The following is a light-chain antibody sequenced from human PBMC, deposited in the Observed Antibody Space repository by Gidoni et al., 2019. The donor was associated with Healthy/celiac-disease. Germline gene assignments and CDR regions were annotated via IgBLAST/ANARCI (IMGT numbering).Light chain of an antibody. J-gene: IGKJ2*01. CDR1: QSLSSY. CDR3: QQSYSTPYT. V-gene: IGKV1-39*01. Sequence: DIQMTQSPSSMSASVGDRVTITCRASQSLSSYLNWYQQKPGKAPKILIYAASSLQSGVPSRFSGSGSGTDFTLTISSLQPEDFATYYCQQSYSTPYTFGQGTQLEIK. CDR2: AAS.